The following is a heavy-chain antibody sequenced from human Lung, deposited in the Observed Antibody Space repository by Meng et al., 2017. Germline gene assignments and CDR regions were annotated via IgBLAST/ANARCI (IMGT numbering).Heavy chain of an antibody. V-gene: IGHV3-7*01. J-gene: IGHJ6*02. CDR1: GFTFNTYW. CDR2: IKSDGSDK. Sequence: ESLKISCAASGFTFNTYWMSWVRQPPGKGLERVASIKSDGSDKYYVDSVKGRFTISRDDAKNSVSLQMSSLRAEDTAVYFCARGSMDVWGQGTTVTVSS. CDR3: ARGSMDV.